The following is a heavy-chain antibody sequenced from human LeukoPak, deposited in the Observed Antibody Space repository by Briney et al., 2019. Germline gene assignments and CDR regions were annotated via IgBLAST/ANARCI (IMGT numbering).Heavy chain of an antibody. Sequence: ASVKVSCKASGYTFTSYAMNWVRQAPGQGLEWMGWINPNSGGTNYAQKFQGRVTMTRDTSISTAYMELSRLRSDDTAVYYCARARVVVPAAMPLYWGQGTLVTVSS. CDR1: GYTFTSYA. CDR3: ARARVVVPAAMPLY. V-gene: IGHV1-2*02. D-gene: IGHD2-2*01. CDR2: INPNSGGT. J-gene: IGHJ4*02.